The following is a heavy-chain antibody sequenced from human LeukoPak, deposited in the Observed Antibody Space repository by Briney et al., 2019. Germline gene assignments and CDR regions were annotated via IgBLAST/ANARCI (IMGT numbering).Heavy chain of an antibody. CDR3: ARDRVTPNYYDSRGTIHYFDY. CDR1: GGSISSGGYY. CDR2: IYYSGST. Sequence: SQTLSLTCTVSGGSISSGGYYWSWIRQHPGKGLEWIGYIYYSGSTYYNPSLKSRVTISVDTSKNQFSLKLSSVTAADTAVYYCARDRVTPNYYDSRGTIHYFDYWGQGTLVPVSS. J-gene: IGHJ4*02. V-gene: IGHV4-31*03. D-gene: IGHD3-22*01.